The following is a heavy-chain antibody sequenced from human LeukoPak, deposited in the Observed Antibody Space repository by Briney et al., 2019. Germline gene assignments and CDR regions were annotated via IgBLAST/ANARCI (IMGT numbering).Heavy chain of an antibody. CDR2: IIPIFGTA. V-gene: IGHV1-69*13. J-gene: IGHJ3*02. CDR1: GGTFSSYA. D-gene: IGHD1-1*01. CDR3: AAGGNDLGFEI. Sequence: ASVKVSCKASGGTFSSYAISWVRQAPGQGLEWMGGIIPIFGTANYAQKFQGRVTITADESTSTAYMELSSLRSEDTAVYYCAAGGNDLGFEIWGQGTMVTVSS.